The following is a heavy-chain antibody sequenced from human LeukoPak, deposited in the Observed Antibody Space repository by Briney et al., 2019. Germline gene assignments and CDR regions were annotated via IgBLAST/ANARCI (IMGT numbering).Heavy chain of an antibody. J-gene: IGHJ4*02. CDR1: GDSISSDY. Sequence: SETLSLTCSVSGDSISSDYWSWIRQPPGKGLEWIGYIYRIGNTDYNPSLKSRVTISLDTSKNQLSLNLTSVTAADTAVYYCARNFSSGWFDYWGQGTLVTVSS. D-gene: IGHD6-19*01. CDR3: ARNFSSGWFDY. V-gene: IGHV4-4*08. CDR2: IYRIGNT.